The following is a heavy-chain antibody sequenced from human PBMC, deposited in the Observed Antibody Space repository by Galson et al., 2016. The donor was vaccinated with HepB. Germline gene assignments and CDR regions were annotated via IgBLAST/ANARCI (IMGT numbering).Heavy chain of an antibody. V-gene: IGHV1-3*01. J-gene: IGHJ5*02. Sequence: QSGAEVTKPGASVTVSCKASGFAYYGMSWVRQAPGQRLEWMGWINAGNGHTKYSQKFQGRVTITRDTSASTAYMDLSNLRTGDTAVYYCATDPVGPWGQGTLVTVSS. CDR1: GFAYYG. CDR3: ATDPVGP. D-gene: IGHD1-26*01. CDR2: INAGNGHT.